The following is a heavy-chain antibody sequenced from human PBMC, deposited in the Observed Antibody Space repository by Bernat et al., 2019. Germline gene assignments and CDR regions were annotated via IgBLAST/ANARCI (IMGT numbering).Heavy chain of an antibody. CDR2: ISPNGSDK. J-gene: IGHJ4*02. D-gene: IGHD6-19*01. CDR1: GFTFSTSV. Sequence: VQLVESGGGMVQPGRSLRLSCVTSGFTFSTSVLHWVRQAPGKGLEWVTLISPNGSDKQYVDSVKGRFTVARDDSINTLYLQMNTLRADDTAVYYCAREGYSSGRAGIFDYWGQGTLVTVSS. V-gene: IGHV3-30-3*01. CDR3: AREGYSSGRAGIFDY.